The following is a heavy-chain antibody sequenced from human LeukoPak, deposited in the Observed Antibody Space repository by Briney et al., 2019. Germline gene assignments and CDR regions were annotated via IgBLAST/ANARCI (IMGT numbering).Heavy chain of an antibody. D-gene: IGHD3-3*01. CDR3: ARGVRYYDFWSGTNHYGMDV. CDR1: EGTFSSYD. V-gene: IGHV1-8*02. CDR2: MNPNSGNT. Sequence: ASVKVSCKASEGTFSSYDINWVRQATGQGLEWMGWMNPNSGNTGYAQKFQGRVTMTRNTSISTAYMELSSLRSEDTAVYYCARGVRYYDFWSGTNHYGMDVWGQGTTVTVSS. J-gene: IGHJ6*02.